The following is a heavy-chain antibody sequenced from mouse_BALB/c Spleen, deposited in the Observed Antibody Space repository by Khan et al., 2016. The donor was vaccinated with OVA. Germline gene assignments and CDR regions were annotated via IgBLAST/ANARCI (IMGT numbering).Heavy chain of an antibody. CDR2: ISSGGHYT. J-gene: IGHJ4*01. V-gene: IGHV5-9-3*01. Sequence: EVELVEPGGGLVKPGGSLKLSCSASGFTFSSYAMSWVRQTPEKRLELVATISSGGHYTFYQDSVKGRFTISRDNARNTLYLQMSSLRSEDTAMYYGARSFDDYDAIDYWGQGTSVTVSS. CDR1: GFTFSSYA. CDR3: ARSFDDYDAIDY.